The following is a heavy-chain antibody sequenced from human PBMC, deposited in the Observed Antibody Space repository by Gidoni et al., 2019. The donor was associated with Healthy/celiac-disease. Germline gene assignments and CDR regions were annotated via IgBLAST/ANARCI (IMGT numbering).Heavy chain of an antibody. Sequence: EVQLVESGGGLVQPGGSLRLSCAASGFTFSSYSMNWVRRAPGKGLEWVSYISSSSSTIYYADSVKGRFTISRDNAKNSLYLQMNSLRDEDTAVYYCARDGEPDYYYYYMDVWGKGTTVTVSS. CDR1: GFTFSSYS. CDR2: ISSSSSTI. J-gene: IGHJ6*03. D-gene: IGHD4-17*01. CDR3: ARDGEPDYYYYYMDV. V-gene: IGHV3-48*02.